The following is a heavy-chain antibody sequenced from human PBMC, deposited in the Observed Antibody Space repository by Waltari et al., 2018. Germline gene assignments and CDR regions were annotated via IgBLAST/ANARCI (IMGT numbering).Heavy chain of an antibody. D-gene: IGHD3-10*01. CDR2: IYYSGRT. V-gene: IGHV4-59*01. Sequence: QVQLQESGSGLVKPSETLSLTCTVSGGSISSYYWSWIRQPPGKGLEWIGYIYYSGRTNYTPSLKSRVTISVDTSKNQFSLKLSSVTAADTAVYYCASQRGYYGSGSYYNDYYYYMDVWGKGTTVTVSS. CDR3: ASQRGYYGSGSYYNDYYYYMDV. J-gene: IGHJ6*03. CDR1: GGSISSYY.